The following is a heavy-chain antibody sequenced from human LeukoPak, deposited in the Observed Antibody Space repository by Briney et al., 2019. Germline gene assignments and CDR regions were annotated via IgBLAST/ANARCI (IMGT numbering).Heavy chain of an antibody. CDR1: GLTFSRYW. J-gene: IGHJ3*02. D-gene: IGHD6-19*01. CDR3: ATNGGQWLPNNAFEI. Sequence: GGSLRLSCAASGLTFSRYWMSWVRQAPGKGLEWVANIKPDGSKKYYVDSVKGRFTVSRDNAKNSLYLQMNSLRAEDTAVYYCATNGGQWLPNNAFEIWGRGTMVTVSS. V-gene: IGHV3-7*01. CDR2: IKPDGSKK.